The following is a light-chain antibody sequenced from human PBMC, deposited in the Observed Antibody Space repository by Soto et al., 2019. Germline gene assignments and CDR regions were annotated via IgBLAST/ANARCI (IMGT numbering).Light chain of an antibody. CDR2: GTS. CDR1: QSVRSRY. Sequence: EIVLTQSPGTLSLPPGESATLSCRASQSVRSRYLTWYHQKPVQAPRLLIYGTSSRATGIPDRFSVSGSGTDFTLTISGLEPEDFVVYYCQQYSSSPYTVGQGTQLKIK. CDR3: QQYSSSPYT. V-gene: IGKV3-20*01. J-gene: IGKJ2*01.